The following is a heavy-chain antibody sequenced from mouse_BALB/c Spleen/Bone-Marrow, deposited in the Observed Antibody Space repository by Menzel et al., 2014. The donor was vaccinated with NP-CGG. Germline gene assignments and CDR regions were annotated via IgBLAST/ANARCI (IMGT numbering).Heavy chain of an antibody. V-gene: IGHV14-3*02. J-gene: IGHJ3*01. CDR2: IDPANGNT. D-gene: IGHD1-1*01. Sequence: VQLQQSGAELVEPGASVKLSCTASGFNIKDTYMHWVKQRPEQGLEWIGRIDPANGNTKYDPKFQGKATITADTSSNTAYLQLSSLTSEDTAVYYCARSGDYGSSLAYWGQGTLVTVSA. CDR3: ARSGDYGSSLAY. CDR1: GFNIKDTY.